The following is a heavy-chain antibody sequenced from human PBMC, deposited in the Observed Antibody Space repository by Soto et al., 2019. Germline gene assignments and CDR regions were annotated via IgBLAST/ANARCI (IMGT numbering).Heavy chain of an antibody. CDR2: IYYSGST. CDR3: ARHYYGSGSYYKAYYYYYMDV. V-gene: IGHV4-39*01. Sequence: SETLSLTCTVSGGSISSSSYYWGWIRQPPGKGLEWIGSIYYSGSTYYNPSLKSRVTISVDTSKNQFSLKLSSVTAADTAVYYCARHYYGSGSYYKAYYYYYMDVWGKGTTVTVSS. CDR1: GGSISSSSYY. J-gene: IGHJ6*03. D-gene: IGHD3-10*01.